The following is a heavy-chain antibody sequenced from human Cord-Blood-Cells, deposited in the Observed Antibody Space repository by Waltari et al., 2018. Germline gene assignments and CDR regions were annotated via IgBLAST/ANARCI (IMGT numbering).Heavy chain of an antibody. V-gene: IGHV1-69*01. CDR2: IIPIFGTA. CDR3: ARDLQGLDY. Sequence: QVQLVQSGAEVKKPGSSVKVSCTASGGTFSSYAFSWVRQAPGQGLEWMGGIIPIFGTATYAQKFQGRVTITADESTSTAYMELSSLRSEDTAVYYCARDLQGLDYWGQGTLVTVSS. CDR1: GGTFSSYA. J-gene: IGHJ4*02. D-gene: IGHD6-19*01.